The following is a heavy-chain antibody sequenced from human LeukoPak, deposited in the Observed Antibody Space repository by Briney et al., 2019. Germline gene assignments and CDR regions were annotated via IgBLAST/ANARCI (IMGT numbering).Heavy chain of an antibody. Sequence: ASVKVSCKASGYTFTSYAMHWVRQAPGQGLEWMGWINAGNGNTKYSQKFQGRVTITRDTSASTAYMELSSLRSEDTAVYYCARASVDDAFDIWGQGTMVTVSS. J-gene: IGHJ3*02. CDR3: ARASVDDAFDI. V-gene: IGHV1-3*01. CDR2: INAGNGNT. D-gene: IGHD5-12*01. CDR1: GYTFTSYA.